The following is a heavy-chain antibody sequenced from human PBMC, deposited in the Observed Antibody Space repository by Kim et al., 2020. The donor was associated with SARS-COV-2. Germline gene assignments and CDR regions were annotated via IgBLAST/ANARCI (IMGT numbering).Heavy chain of an antibody. CDR1: GFTFSSYG. J-gene: IGHJ4*02. CDR3: ARGRHSGYDLVYFDY. D-gene: IGHD5-12*01. V-gene: IGHV3-33*01. CDR2: IWYDGSNK. Sequence: GGSLRLSCAASGFTFSSYGMHWVRQAPGKGLEWVAVIWYDGSNKYYADSVKGRFTISRDNSKNTLYLQMNSLRAEDTAVYYCARGRHSGYDLVYFDYWGQGTLVTVSS.